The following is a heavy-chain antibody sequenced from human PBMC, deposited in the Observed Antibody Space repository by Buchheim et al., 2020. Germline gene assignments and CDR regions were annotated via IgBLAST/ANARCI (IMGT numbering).Heavy chain of an antibody. CDR3: ARRRTAMVDL. Sequence: QLQLQESGPGLVKPSETLSLTCTVSGGSITSSSYYWGWIRQPPGKGLEWIGSINYSGTTYYNPSLKSRVTISVDTSKNQFSLKLSSVTTADTAVYYCARRRTAMVDLWGQGTL. J-gene: IGHJ5*02. D-gene: IGHD5-18*01. V-gene: IGHV4-39*01. CDR1: GGSITSSSYY. CDR2: INYSGTT.